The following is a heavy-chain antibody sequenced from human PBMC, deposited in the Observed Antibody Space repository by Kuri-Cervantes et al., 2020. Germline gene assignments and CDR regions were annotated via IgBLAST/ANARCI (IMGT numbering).Heavy chain of an antibody. D-gene: IGHD6-13*01. Sequence: ASVKVSCKASGYTSTSYDINWVRQATGQGLEWMGWINPNSGGTNYAQKFQGWVTMTRDTSISTAYMELSRLRSDDTAVYYCAREGYSSSWYSALHFDYWGQGTLVTVSS. CDR1: GYTSTSYD. CDR3: AREGYSSSWYSALHFDY. V-gene: IGHV1-2*04. CDR2: INPNSGGT. J-gene: IGHJ4*02.